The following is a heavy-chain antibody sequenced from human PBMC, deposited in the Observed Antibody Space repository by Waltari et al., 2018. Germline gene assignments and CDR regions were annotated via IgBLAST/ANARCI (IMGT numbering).Heavy chain of an antibody. V-gene: IGHV4-34*10. D-gene: IGHD2-15*01. Sequence: YCGSMGAQSPEEGREWLGQVKRCGGTKCSPSIASRIIMSLDTSIKPFSLNMHSATAADTAVYYCARYRGGGLYLDSWGRGILVSVSP. J-gene: IGHJ4*02. CDR3: ARYRGGGLYLDS. CDR2: VKRCGGT. CDR1: YC.